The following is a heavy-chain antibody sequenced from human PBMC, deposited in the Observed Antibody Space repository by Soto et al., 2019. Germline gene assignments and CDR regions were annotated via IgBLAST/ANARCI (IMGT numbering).Heavy chain of an antibody. CDR1: GDTFTSND. V-gene: IGHV1-8*01. Sequence: GASVKVSCKACGDTFTSNDINWVRQATGQGLEWMGWMNPNSGNTGYAQKFQGRVTMTRNTSISTAYMELSSLRSEDTAVYYCARGPGRKYYDFWSGYYRYMDVWGKGTTVTVSS. CDR2: MNPNSGNT. D-gene: IGHD3-3*01. CDR3: ARGPGRKYYDFWSGYYRYMDV. J-gene: IGHJ6*03.